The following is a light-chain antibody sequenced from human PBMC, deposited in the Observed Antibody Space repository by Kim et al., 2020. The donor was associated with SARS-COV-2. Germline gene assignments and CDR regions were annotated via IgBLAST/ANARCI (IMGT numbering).Light chain of an antibody. Sequence: EIVLRQSPATLSFSPGERATLSCRASQSVSNYLAWYQQRPGQAPRLLIYDASKRAIGIPARFSGSGSGTDFTLTISRLAPEDSAVYFCQQRSSFGQGTRLEIK. V-gene: IGKV3-11*01. J-gene: IGKJ5*01. CDR2: DAS. CDR1: QSVSNY. CDR3: QQRSS.